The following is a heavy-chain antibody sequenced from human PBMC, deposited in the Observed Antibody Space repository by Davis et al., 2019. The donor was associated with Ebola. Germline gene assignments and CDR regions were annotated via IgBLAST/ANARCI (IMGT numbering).Heavy chain of an antibody. CDR2: ISSSSSYI. V-gene: IGHV3-21*01. J-gene: IGHJ6*02. Sequence: GESLKISCAASGFTFSSYSMNWVRQAPGKGLEWVSSISSSSSYIYYADSVKGRFTISRDNAKNSLYLQMNSLRDEDTAVYYCAALAATFYYYGMDVWGQGTTVTVSS. CDR1: GFTFSSYS. D-gene: IGHD2-15*01. CDR3: AALAATFYYYGMDV.